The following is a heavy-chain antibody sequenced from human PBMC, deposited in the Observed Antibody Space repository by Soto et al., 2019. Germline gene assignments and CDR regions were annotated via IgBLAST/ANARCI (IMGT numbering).Heavy chain of an antibody. V-gene: IGHV1-69*13. Sequence: RASVKVSCKVSGGTFRTYALNWVRQAPGQGLEWMGGIIPVSGTTNYAQRFHGRVTIIADESTSTVYMDLSSLRFNDTAVYYCARAGTWGQGSLVTVSS. J-gene: IGHJ5*02. CDR3: ARAGT. CDR2: IIPVSGTT. CDR1: GGTFRTYA.